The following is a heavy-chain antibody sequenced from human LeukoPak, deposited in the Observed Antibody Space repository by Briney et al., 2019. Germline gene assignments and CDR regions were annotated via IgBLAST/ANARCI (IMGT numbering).Heavy chain of an antibody. CDR2: ISSSSSYI. D-gene: IGHD6-13*01. Sequence: VGSLRLSCAASGFTFSSYSMNWVRQAPGKGLEWVSSISSSSSYIYYADSVKGRFTISRDNAKNSLYLQMNSLRAEDTAVYYCARDFPNSRCFDYWGQGTLVTVSS. V-gene: IGHV3-21*01. CDR1: GFTFSSYS. CDR3: ARDFPNSRCFDY. J-gene: IGHJ4*02.